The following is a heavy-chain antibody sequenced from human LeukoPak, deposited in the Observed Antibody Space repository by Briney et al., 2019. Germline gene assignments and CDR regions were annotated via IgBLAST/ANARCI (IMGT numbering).Heavy chain of an antibody. CDR2: IYYSGST. CDR1: GGSISSYY. V-gene: IGHV4-59*01. D-gene: IGHD6-13*01. J-gene: IGHJ4*02. Sequence: PSETLSLTCTVSGGSISSYYWSWIRQPPGKGLEWIGYIYYSGSTNYNPSLKSRVTISVDTSKNQFSLKLSSVTAADTAVYYCARWYSSSWYYFVYWGQGALVTVSS. CDR3: ARWYSSSWYYFVY.